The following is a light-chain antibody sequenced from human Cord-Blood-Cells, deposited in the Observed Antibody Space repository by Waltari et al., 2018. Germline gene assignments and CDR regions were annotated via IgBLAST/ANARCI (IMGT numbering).Light chain of an antibody. V-gene: IGLV1-36*01. J-gene: IGLJ3*02. Sequence: QSVLTQPPSVSEAPRQRVTISCSGSSSNLGNNAVNWYQQLPGKAPKLLIYHDDLLPSGGSDRFSGSKSGTSASLAISGLQSEDEADYYCAAWDDSLNGPVFGGGTKLTVL. CDR3: AAWDDSLNGPV. CDR2: HDD. CDR1: SSNLGNNA.